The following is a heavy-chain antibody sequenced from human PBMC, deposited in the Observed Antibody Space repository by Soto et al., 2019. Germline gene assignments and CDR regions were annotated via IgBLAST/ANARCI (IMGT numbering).Heavy chain of an antibody. J-gene: IGHJ4*02. CDR3: ARLSRDASTLHYFDY. CDR2: IDPSDSYT. D-gene: IGHD2-2*01. Sequence: PGDSLKISCKASGYTFSNYWISWVRQMPGKGLEWMGRIDPSDSYTNYSPSFQGHVTTSADKSITTAYLQWSSLRASDTAMYYCARLSRDASTLHYFDYWGQSTLVTVSS. V-gene: IGHV5-10-1*01. CDR1: GYTFSNYW.